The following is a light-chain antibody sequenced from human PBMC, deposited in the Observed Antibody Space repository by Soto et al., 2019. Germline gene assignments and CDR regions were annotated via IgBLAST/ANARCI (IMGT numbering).Light chain of an antibody. CDR3: QQYNSWPPIT. Sequence: EIVMTQSPATLSVSPGERATLSCRASQSINTNLAWYQHQPGQAPRLLIYDASTRATGIPDRFSGGGSGTEFTLTISSLQSEDFVVYYCQQYNSWPPITFGQGTRLEIK. V-gene: IGKV3-15*01. CDR1: QSINTN. CDR2: DAS. J-gene: IGKJ5*01.